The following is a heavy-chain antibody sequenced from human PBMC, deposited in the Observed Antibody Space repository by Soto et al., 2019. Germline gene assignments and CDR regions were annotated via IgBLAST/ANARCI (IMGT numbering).Heavy chain of an antibody. Sequence: QVQLVESGGGVVQPGRSLRLSCAASGFTFSSYAMHWVRQAPGKGLEWVAVISYDGSNKYYADSVKGRFTISRDNSKNTLYLQMNSLRAEDTAVYYCASAMIHSYYYYGMDVWGQGTTVTVSS. J-gene: IGHJ6*02. D-gene: IGHD2-2*01. CDR3: ASAMIHSYYYYGMDV. CDR1: GFTFSSYA. V-gene: IGHV3-30-3*01. CDR2: ISYDGSNK.